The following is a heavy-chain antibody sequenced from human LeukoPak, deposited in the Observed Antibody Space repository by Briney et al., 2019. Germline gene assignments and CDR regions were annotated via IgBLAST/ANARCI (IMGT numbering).Heavy chain of an antibody. V-gene: IGHV3-23*01. D-gene: IGHD6-13*01. CDR1: GFTFSSYA. CDR2: ISGSGGST. CDR3: AKVYSSSWYYRH. Sequence: PGGSLRLSCAASGFTFSSYAMSWVRQAPGKGLEWVPAISGSGGSTYYADSVKGRFTISRDNSKNTLYLQMNSLRAEDTAVYYCAKVYSSSWYYRHWGQGTLVTVSS. J-gene: IGHJ1*01.